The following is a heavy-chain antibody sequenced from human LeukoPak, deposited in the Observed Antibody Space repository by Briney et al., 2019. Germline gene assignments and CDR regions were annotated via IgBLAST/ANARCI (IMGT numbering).Heavy chain of an antibody. Sequence: GGSLRLSCAASGFTFSSYAMSRVRQAPGKGLEWVSAISGSGGSTYYADSVKGRFTISRDNSKNTLYLQMNSLRAEDTAVYYCATRMWNYDSSGYDYWGQGTLVPVSS. CDR1: GFTFSSYA. V-gene: IGHV3-23*01. J-gene: IGHJ4*02. CDR3: ATRMWNYDSSGYDY. D-gene: IGHD3-22*01. CDR2: ISGSGGST.